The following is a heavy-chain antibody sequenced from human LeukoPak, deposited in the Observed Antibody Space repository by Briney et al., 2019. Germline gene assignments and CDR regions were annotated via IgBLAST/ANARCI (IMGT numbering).Heavy chain of an antibody. CDR2: TYYSGNT. Sequence: SETLSLTCTVSGGSMTNYYWTWIRQSPGKGLEWIGHTYYSGNTNYNPSPKSRVTISVDTSKNQFSLKLSSVTAADTAVYYCAREYDFWSAPTKNWFDPWGQGTLVTVSS. V-gene: IGHV4-59*12. D-gene: IGHD3-3*01. CDR1: GGSMTNYY. J-gene: IGHJ5*02. CDR3: AREYDFWSAPTKNWFDP.